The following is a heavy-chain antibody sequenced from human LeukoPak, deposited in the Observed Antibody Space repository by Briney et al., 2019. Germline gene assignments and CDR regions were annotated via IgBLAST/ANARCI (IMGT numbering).Heavy chain of an antibody. CDR2: INPSGRI. D-gene: IGHD3-22*01. Sequence: SETLSLTCAVYGGSFSGYYWTWIRQAPGKGLEWIGEINPSGRISYNPSLKSRLTISVDASKNQFSLNLRSLTAADTAVYYCARGRQEVSMIVVVMTAVSYYLDGWSKGTTVTVS. CDR3: ARGRQEVSMIVVVMTAVSYYLDG. V-gene: IGHV4-34*01. J-gene: IGHJ6*03. CDR1: GGSFSGYY.